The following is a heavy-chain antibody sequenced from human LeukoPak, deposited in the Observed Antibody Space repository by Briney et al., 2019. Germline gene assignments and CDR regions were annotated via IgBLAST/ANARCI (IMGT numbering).Heavy chain of an antibody. D-gene: IGHD3-3*01. Sequence: VASVKVSCKASGYTFTSYGISWVRQAPGQGLEWMGWISAYNGNTNYAQKLQGRVTMTTDTSTSTAYMELRSLRSDDTAVYYCARGGEDYAFWSGYSTRYYFDYWGQGTLVTVSS. V-gene: IGHV1-18*01. CDR1: GYTFTSYG. CDR2: ISAYNGNT. J-gene: IGHJ4*02. CDR3: ARGGEDYAFWSGYSTRYYFDY.